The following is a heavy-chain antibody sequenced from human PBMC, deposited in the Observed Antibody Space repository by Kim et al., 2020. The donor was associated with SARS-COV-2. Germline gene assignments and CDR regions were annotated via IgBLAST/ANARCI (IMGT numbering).Heavy chain of an antibody. Sequence: GGSLRLSCAASGFTFSSYAMHWVRQAPGKGLEWVAVISYDGSNKYYADSVKGRFTISRDNSKNTLYLQMNSLRAEDTAVYYCARGGWLFWYYDSSGYPPVGFDYWGQGTLVTVSS. V-gene: IGHV3-30*04. D-gene: IGHD3-22*01. J-gene: IGHJ4*02. CDR1: GFTFSSYA. CDR3: ARGGWLFWYYDSSGYPPVGFDY. CDR2: ISYDGSNK.